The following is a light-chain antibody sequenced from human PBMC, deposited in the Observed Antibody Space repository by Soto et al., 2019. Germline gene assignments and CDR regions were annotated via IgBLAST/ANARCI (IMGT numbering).Light chain of an antibody. CDR1: SSNIGSNT. J-gene: IGLJ1*01. CDR3: AVWDDSLSGYV. CDR2: SNN. Sequence: SVLTQPPSASGTPGQRVTISCSGSSSNIGSNTVNCFQHLPGTAPKLLVYSNNQRPSGVRDRFSGSKPGTSASLAISGLQSEDEADYYCAVWDDSLSGYVFGTGTKVTVL. V-gene: IGLV1-44*01.